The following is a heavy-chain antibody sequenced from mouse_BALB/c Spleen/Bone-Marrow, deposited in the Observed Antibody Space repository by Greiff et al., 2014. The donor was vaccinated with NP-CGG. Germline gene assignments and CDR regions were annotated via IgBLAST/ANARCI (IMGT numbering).Heavy chain of an antibody. CDR1: GYIFTSYW. V-gene: IGHV1S132*01. J-gene: IGHJ2*01. Sequence: VQLQQSGAELVRPGASVKLSCKASGYIFTSYWIHWVKQRPGQGLEWIGRIYPGTGSTYYNEKFKGKATLTADKSSSTAYMQLSSVKSKTSAVYSCAREAGPFDYWGQGAPLTVSS. CDR3: AREAGPFDY. CDR2: IYPGTGST. D-gene: IGHD3-3*01.